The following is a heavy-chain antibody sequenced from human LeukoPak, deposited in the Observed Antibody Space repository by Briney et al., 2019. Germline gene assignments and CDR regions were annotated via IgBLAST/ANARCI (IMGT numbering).Heavy chain of an antibody. D-gene: IGHD3-3*01. V-gene: IGHV4-38-2*01. CDR3: ARWDTGEWFQDAFNI. CDR2: IYNSWST. Sequence: SETLSLTCGVSGYSISSGYYCGCIRQPAGGVVELSGSIYNSWSTYYNSSLKSLVTITVATSKHQFFLKLRSVTAAATAIYYCARWDTGEWFQDAFNIWGQGTRVTVSS. J-gene: IGHJ3*02. CDR1: GYSISSGYY.